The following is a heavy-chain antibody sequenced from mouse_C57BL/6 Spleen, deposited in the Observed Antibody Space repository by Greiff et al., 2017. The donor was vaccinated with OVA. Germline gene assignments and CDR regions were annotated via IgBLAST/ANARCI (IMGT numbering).Heavy chain of an antibody. J-gene: IGHJ4*01. CDR1: GYTFTDYY. V-gene: IGHV1-26*01. CDR3: ASSDYAMEY. Sequence: VQLKQSGPELVKPGASVKISCKASGYTFTDYYMNWVKQSHGQSLEWIGDINPNNGGTSYNQKFKGKATLTVDKSSSTAYMELRSLASEDSAGYYCASSDYAMEYWGQGTSVTVSS. CDR2: INPNNGGT.